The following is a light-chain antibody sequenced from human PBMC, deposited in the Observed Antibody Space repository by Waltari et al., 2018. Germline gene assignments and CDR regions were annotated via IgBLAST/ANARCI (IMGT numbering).Light chain of an antibody. V-gene: IGKV3-20*01. CDR1: QTVSKNY. J-gene: IGKJ4*01. CDR2: DAS. Sequence: EIVLTQSPGTLSLSPGERATLSCRASQTVSKNYLAWYQQKPGQAHRLLIDDASDRATGIPDRFSGSGSGTDFTLTISRLEPEDFAVYYCQQCAMSPLTFGGGTKVEI. CDR3: QQCAMSPLT.